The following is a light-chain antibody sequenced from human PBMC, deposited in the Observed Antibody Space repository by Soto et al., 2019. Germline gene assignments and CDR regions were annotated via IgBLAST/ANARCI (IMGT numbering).Light chain of an antibody. V-gene: IGKV3-20*01. J-gene: IGKJ1*01. CDR1: QSISDNY. CDR2: GTY. CDR3: QQYGSSGT. Sequence: EVVLTQSPGTLSLSPGERVTLSCRASQSISDNYLAWYQHKPGQAPRLLISGTYTRATGIPDRFSGRGSGTDFSLTISRLEPGDFAVYYCQQYGSSGTFGQGTKVDIK.